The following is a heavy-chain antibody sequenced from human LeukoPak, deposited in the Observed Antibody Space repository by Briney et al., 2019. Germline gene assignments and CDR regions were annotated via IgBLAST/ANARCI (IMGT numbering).Heavy chain of an antibody. D-gene: IGHD3-9*01. Sequence: SETLSLTCTVSGYSISSGYYWSWIRQPAGKGLEWIGRIYTSGTTHYNPSLKSRVTMSVDTSKNQFSLKLSSVTAADTAVYYCARDRYYDILTGYYRTDYYMDVWGKGTTVTISS. V-gene: IGHV4-4*07. CDR1: GYSISSGYY. CDR3: ARDRYYDILTGYYRTDYYMDV. J-gene: IGHJ6*03. CDR2: IYTSGTT.